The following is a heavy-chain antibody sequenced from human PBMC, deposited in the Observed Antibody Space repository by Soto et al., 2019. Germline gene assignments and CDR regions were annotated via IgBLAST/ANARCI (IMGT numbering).Heavy chain of an antibody. V-gene: IGHV3-23*01. J-gene: IGHJ4*02. CDR3: ANGRATYGLLTHDY. Sequence: PGGSLRLSCTASEFTFRNYAMSWVRQAPGKGLEWVSAIGASGAGTHYSDSVKGRFTISRDNSRNTLYLQMNSLTAEDTAVYYCANGRATYGLLTHDYWGQGTLVTVSS. CDR1: EFTFRNYA. CDR2: IGASGAGT. D-gene: IGHD3-10*01.